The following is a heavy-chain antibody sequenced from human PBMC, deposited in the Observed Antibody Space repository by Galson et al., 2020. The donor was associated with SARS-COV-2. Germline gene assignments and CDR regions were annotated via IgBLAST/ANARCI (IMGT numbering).Heavy chain of an antibody. Sequence: SETLSLTCAVSGASISSHNWWTWVRQFPGKGLEWIGEIHHSGVTHYIPSLRSRVSISVDKAQNQFSLNVMSATAADTAMYFCARVGPIAGAFYAVDIWGHGTMVTVAS. CDR3: ARVGPIAGAFYAVDI. CDR1: GASISSHNW. D-gene: IGHD6-13*01. V-gene: IGHV4-4*02. CDR2: IHHSGVT. J-gene: IGHJ3*02.